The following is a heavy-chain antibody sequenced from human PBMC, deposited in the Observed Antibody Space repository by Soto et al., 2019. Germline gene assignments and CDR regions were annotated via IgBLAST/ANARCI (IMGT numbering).Heavy chain of an antibody. V-gene: IGHV1-69*01. CDR3: ARDLPDIVVVPAAIHGMDV. CDR2: IIAIFGTA. D-gene: IGHD2-2*02. Sequence: QVQLVQSGAEVKKPGSSVKVSCKASGGTFSSYAISWVRQAPGQGLEWMGGIIAIFGTANYAQKFQGRVTITADESTSTAYMELSSLRSEDTAVYYCARDLPDIVVVPAAIHGMDVWGQGTTVTVSS. J-gene: IGHJ6*02. CDR1: GGTFSSYA.